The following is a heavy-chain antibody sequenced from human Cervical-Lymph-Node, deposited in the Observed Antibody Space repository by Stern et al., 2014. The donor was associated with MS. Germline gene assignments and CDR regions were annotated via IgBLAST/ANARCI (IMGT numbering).Heavy chain of an antibody. CDR2: ISNDGSYK. J-gene: IGHJ6*02. Sequence: QVQLVQSGGGVVQPGRSLRLSCAASGFTFSNYGMHCVRQAPGKGLEWGAVISNDGSYKLYADSVKGRFTISRDNSNHTLNLQMNSLSSEDTAVYYCAKSASNFAYYYYGMDVWGQGTTVTVSS. D-gene: IGHD4-11*01. CDR3: AKSASNFAYYYYGMDV. V-gene: IGHV3-30*18. CDR1: GFTFSNYG.